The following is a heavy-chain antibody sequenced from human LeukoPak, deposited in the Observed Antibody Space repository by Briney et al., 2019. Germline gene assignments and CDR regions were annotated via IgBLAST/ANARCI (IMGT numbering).Heavy chain of an antibody. D-gene: IGHD3-10*01. CDR1: GFTFSSYS. CDR2: ISSSSSYI. CDR3: ARDSMVRGDRVDY. J-gene: IGHJ4*02. Sequence: GGSLRLSCAASGFTFSSYSMDWVRQAPGKGLEWVSSISSSSSYIYYADSVKGRFTISRDNAKNSLYLQMNSLRAEDTAVYYCARDSMVRGDRVDYWGQGTLVTVSS. V-gene: IGHV3-21*01.